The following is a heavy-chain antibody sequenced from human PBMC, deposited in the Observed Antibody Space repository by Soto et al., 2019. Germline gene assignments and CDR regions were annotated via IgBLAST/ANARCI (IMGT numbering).Heavy chain of an antibody. V-gene: IGHV3-23*01. D-gene: IGHD3-10*01. CDR3: AKDMLWFGELAPASAGMDV. CDR2: ISGSGGST. Sequence: LRLSCAASGFTFSSYAMSWVRQAPGKGLEWVSAISGSGGSTYYADSVKGRFTISRDNSKNTLYLQMNSLRAEDTAVYYCAKDMLWFGELAPASAGMDVWGQGTTVTVSS. J-gene: IGHJ6*02. CDR1: GFTFSSYA.